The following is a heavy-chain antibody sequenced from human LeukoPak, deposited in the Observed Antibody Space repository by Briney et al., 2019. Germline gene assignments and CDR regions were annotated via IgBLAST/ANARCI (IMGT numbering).Heavy chain of an antibody. V-gene: IGHV3-30*02. D-gene: IGHD3-10*01. Sequence: GSLRLSCAASGFTFSSYGMHWVRQAPGKGLEWVAFIRYDGSNKYYADSVKGRFTISRDNSKNTLYLQMNSLRAEDTALYYCAKDMSSMVRGVNLDYWGQGTLVTVSS. CDR2: IRYDGSNK. CDR1: GFTFSSYG. CDR3: AKDMSSMVRGVNLDY. J-gene: IGHJ4*02.